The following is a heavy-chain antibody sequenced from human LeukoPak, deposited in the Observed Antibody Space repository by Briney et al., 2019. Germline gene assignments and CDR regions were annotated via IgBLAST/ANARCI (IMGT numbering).Heavy chain of an antibody. D-gene: IGHD3-22*01. V-gene: IGHV3-23*01. CDR2: ISGSGGST. CDR1: GFTFSSYA. J-gene: IGHJ6*02. Sequence: PGGSLRLSCAASGFTFSSYAMSWVRQAPGKGLEWVSAISGSGGSTYYADSVKGRFTISRDNSKNTLYLQMNSLRAEDTAVYYCAKWPTIVLGRSYYYYGMDVWGQGTTVTVSS. CDR3: AKWPTIVLGRSYYYYGMDV.